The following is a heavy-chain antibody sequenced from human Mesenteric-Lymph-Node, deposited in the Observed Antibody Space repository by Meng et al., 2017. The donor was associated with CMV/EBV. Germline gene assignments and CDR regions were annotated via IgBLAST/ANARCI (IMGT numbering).Heavy chain of an antibody. CDR2: ISSSSTTI. CDR1: GFTFSTYS. D-gene: IGHD1-26*01. Sequence: GGSLRLSCAASGFTFSTYSMTWVRQAPGQGLEWVSYISSSSTTIYYADSVKGRFTISRDNAKNPLSLQMNSLRAEDTAVYYCARDARYLDTYYYYAMDVRGQGTTVTVSS. J-gene: IGHJ6*02. V-gene: IGHV3-48*04. CDR3: ARDARYLDTYYYYAMDV.